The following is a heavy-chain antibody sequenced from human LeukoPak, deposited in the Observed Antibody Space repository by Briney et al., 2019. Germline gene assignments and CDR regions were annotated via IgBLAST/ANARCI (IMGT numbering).Heavy chain of an antibody. CDR3: ARLKGYNDY. J-gene: IGHJ4*02. Sequence: PSETLSLTCTVSGGSISSYYWSRIRQPPGTGLEWIGYIYYSGSTNYNPSLKSRVTISVDTSKNQLSLKLSSVTAADTAVYYCARLKGYNDYWGQGTLVTVSS. V-gene: IGHV4-59*08. D-gene: IGHD1-20*01. CDR2: IYYSGST. CDR1: GGSISSYY.